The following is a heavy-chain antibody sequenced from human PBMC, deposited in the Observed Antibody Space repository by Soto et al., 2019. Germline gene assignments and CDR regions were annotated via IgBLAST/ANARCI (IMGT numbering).Heavy chain of an antibody. CDR3: AKDLQFSGWLSAQTFDY. D-gene: IGHD6-19*01. CDR2: ITGSGDST. V-gene: IGHV3-23*01. CDR1: GFTFSSHA. Sequence: EVQLLESGGGLVQPGGCLRLSCAVSGFTFSSHAMSWVRQAPGKGLKCVSSITGSGDSTYYADSVNGRFTISRNKYKSTLYLQMNSPRAEDTAVYYCAKDLQFSGWLSAQTFDYWGQGTQVTVSS. J-gene: IGHJ4*02.